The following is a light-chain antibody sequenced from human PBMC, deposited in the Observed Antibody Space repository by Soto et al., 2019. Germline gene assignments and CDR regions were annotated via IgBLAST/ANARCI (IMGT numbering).Light chain of an antibody. Sequence: DIQMTQSPSXLSASVGDRVTITCRASXSISXWLAWYQQKPGKAPKLLIYKASSLESGVPSRFSGSVSGTEFTLTISSLQPDDFATYYCQQYDSYPWTFGQGTKVEIK. CDR3: QQYDSYPWT. CDR2: KAS. J-gene: IGKJ1*01. V-gene: IGKV1-5*03. CDR1: XSISXW.